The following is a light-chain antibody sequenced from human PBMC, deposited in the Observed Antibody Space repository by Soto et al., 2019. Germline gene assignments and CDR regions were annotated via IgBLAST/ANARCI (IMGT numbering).Light chain of an antibody. CDR3: STWDDSLNGWV. V-gene: IGLV1-44*01. Sequence: QSVLTQPPSASGTPGQRVSISCSGSSSNIGDRDVDWYQQVPGTAPNLLIYGLNQRPSGVPDRFSASKSGASASLAISGLQFEDEAVYYCSTWDDSLNGWVFGGGTKLTVL. CDR1: SSNIGDRD. CDR2: GLN. J-gene: IGLJ3*02.